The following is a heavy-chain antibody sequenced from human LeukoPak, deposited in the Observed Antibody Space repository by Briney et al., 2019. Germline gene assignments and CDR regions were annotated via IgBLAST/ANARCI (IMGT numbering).Heavy chain of an antibody. V-gene: IGHV4-59*01. CDR2: IYYSGST. Sequence: SETLSLTCTVSGGSISSYYWSWIRQPPGKGLEWIGYIYYSGSTNYNPSLKSRVTISVDTSKNQFSLKLSSVTAADTAVYYRARGADILTGYWSEKNYNWFDPWGQGTLVTVSS. D-gene: IGHD3-9*01. CDR3: ARGADILTGYWSEKNYNWFDP. J-gene: IGHJ5*02. CDR1: GGSISSYY.